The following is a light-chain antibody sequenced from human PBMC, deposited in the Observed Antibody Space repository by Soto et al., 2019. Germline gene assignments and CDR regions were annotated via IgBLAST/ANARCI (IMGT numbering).Light chain of an antibody. CDR1: SSNIGSNT. V-gene: IGLV1-44*01. Sequence: QSVLTQPPSASGTPGQRVTISCSGSSSNIGSNTVNWYQQLPGTAPKLLIYSNNQRPSGVPGRFAGSTSATSASLAISGLQSEDEDDDYCAAWDDSLNGFNCVFGGGTQLTVL. CDR2: SNN. J-gene: IGLJ3*02. CDR3: AAWDDSLNGFNCV.